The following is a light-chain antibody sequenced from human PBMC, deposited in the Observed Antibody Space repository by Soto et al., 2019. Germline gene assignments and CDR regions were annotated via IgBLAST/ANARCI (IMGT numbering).Light chain of an antibody. V-gene: IGKV3-20*01. Sequence: EIVLTQSPGTLSLSPEERATLSCRASQSVSSNYLDWYQQKPGQAPRLLIYGTSSRATGIPDRFSGSGSGTDFTLTITRLEPEDFAVYYCQQYGTSPGTFGQGTKVEIK. CDR2: GTS. CDR1: QSVSSNY. J-gene: IGKJ1*01. CDR3: QQYGTSPGT.